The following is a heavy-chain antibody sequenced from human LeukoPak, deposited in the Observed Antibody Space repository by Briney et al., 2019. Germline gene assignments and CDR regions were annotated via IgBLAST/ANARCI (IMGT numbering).Heavy chain of an antibody. Sequence: SETLSLTCTVSGGSISSYYWSWIRQPTGKGLEWIGRIYTSGSTNYNPSLKSRVTMSVDTSKNQFSLKLSSVTAADTAVYYCAGHHPRNTVDFWGQGTLVTVSS. CDR3: AGHHPRNTVDF. V-gene: IGHV4-4*07. CDR1: GGSISSYY. J-gene: IGHJ4*02. CDR2: IYTSGST. D-gene: IGHD2/OR15-2a*01.